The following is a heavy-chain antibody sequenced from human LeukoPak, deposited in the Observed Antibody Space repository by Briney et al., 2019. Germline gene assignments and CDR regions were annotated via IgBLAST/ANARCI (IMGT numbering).Heavy chain of an antibody. V-gene: IGHV1-69*04. J-gene: IGHJ5*02. D-gene: IGHD1-26*01. CDR2: IIPILGIA. Sequence: GASVKVSCKASGYTFTGYYMHWVRQAPGQGLEWMGRIIPILGIANYAQKFQGRVTITADKSTSTAYMELSSLRSEDTAVYYCARVSTLLPYNWFDPWGQGTLVTVSS. CDR3: ARVSTLLPYNWFDP. CDR1: GYTFTGYY.